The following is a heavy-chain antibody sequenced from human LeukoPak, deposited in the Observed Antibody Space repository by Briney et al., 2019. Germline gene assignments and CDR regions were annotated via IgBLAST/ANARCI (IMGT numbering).Heavy chain of an antibody. CDR3: ARDIGGYCTNGVCYGFDY. Sequence: PGTSLRLSCAASGFTFISYAIHWVRQAPGKGLEWVAVISYDGSNKYYADSVKGRFTISRDNSKNTLYLQMNSLRAEDTAVYYCARDIGGYCTNGVCYGFDYWGQGTLVTVSS. CDR2: ISYDGSNK. CDR1: GFTFISYA. V-gene: IGHV3-30*04. D-gene: IGHD2-8*01. J-gene: IGHJ4*02.